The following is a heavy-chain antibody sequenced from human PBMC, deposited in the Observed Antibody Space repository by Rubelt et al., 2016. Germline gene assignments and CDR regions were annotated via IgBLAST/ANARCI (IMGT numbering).Heavy chain of an antibody. J-gene: IGHJ4*02. V-gene: IGHV4-59*08. CDR3: ARRRADYYER. CDR2: IYYSGST. CDR1: GGSISSYY. D-gene: IGHD3-22*01. Sequence: QVQLQESGPGLVKPSETLSLTCTVSGGSISSYYWSWIRQPPGKGLEWIGYIYYSGSTNYNPSLKSRVTISVDTSKNQFSLKLSSVTAADTAVYYCARRRADYYERWGQGTLVTVSS.